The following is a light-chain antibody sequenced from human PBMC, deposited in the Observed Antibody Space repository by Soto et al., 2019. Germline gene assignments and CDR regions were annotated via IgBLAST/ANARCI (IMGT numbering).Light chain of an antibody. CDR3: SSFNTNRLYV. J-gene: IGLJ1*01. Sequence: QSVLTQPTSVSGSPGQSIAISCTGNPTDIGGYEYVSWYQQHPGKAPRLLIHGVRNRPPGISSRFSGSKSGLTASLTISGLQAEDEADYYCSSFNTNRLYVFGPGTKGTVL. V-gene: IGLV2-14*01. CDR2: GVR. CDR1: PTDIGGYEY.